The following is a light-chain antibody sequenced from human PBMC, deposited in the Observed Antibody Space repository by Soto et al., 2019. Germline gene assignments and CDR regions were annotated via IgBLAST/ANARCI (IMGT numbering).Light chain of an antibody. CDR3: LQHSSYPLT. J-gene: IGKJ5*01. V-gene: IGKV1-9*01. CDR1: QGISSN. Sequence: DLQLTQSPSFLSASLGDSVTXXXRASQGISSNLAWYQQKPGKAPKSXIYAASSLQSGVPSRFSGSGAGTEFTLTISSLQPEDFATYYCLQHSSYPLTFGQGTRLEIK. CDR2: AAS.